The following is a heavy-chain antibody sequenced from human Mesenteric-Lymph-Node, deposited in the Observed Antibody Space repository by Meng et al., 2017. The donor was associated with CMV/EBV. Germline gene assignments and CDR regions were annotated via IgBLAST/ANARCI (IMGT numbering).Heavy chain of an antibody. CDR3: AKDENWDPSIPDY. CDR2: ISHSGST. Sequence: SQTLSLTCAVYGGSFSGYYWSWIRQPPGKGLEWIGEISHSGSTNYNPSLKSRVTMSIGASNNQFSLELTSLTAADTAVYYCAKDENWDPSIPDYWGQGTLVTVSS. J-gene: IGHJ4*02. CDR1: GGSFSGYY. V-gene: IGHV4-34*01. D-gene: IGHD7-27*01.